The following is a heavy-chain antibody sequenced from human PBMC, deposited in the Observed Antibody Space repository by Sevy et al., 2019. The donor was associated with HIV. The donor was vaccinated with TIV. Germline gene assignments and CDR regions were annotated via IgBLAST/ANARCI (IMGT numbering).Heavy chain of an antibody. CDR3: ARELGYCSSTSCYTGDNWFDP. D-gene: IGHD2-2*02. CDR1: GFTFSSYG. CDR2: IWYDGSNK. J-gene: IGHJ5*02. V-gene: IGHV3-33*01. Sequence: GGSLRLSCAASGFTFSSYGMHWVRQAPGKGLEWVAVIWYDGSNKYYADSVKGRFTISRDNSKNRLYLQMNSLRAEDTAVYYCARELGYCSSTSCYTGDNWFDPWGQGTLVTVSS.